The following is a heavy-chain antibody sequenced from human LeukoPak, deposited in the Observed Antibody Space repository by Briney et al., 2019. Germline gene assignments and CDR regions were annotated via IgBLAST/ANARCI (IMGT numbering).Heavy chain of an antibody. CDR2: ISGDGTTT. CDR1: GFTFSNYF. CDR3: ARRVDATRWFDP. J-gene: IGHJ5*02. D-gene: IGHD2-15*01. V-gene: IGHV3-74*03. Sequence: PGASLRLSCAASGFTFSNYFMHWVRQAPGKVLVWVSRISGDGTTTMYADSVKGRFTISRDNAKNTLYLQMNSLRDEDTATYYCARRVDATRWFDPWGQGTLVAVSS.